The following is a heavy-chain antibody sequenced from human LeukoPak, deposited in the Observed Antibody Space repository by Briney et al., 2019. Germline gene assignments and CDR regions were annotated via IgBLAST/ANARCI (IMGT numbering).Heavy chain of an antibody. D-gene: IGHD2-2*01. CDR3: ARVGCSSTSCYADYYYYMDV. Sequence: GASVKVSCKASGYTFTSYDINWVRQATGQGLEWMGWMNPNSGNTGYAQKFQGRVTITRNTSISTAYMELSSLRSEDTAVYYCARVGCSSTSCYADYYYYMDVWGNGTTVTVSS. CDR2: MNPNSGNT. V-gene: IGHV1-8*03. J-gene: IGHJ6*03. CDR1: GYTFTSYD.